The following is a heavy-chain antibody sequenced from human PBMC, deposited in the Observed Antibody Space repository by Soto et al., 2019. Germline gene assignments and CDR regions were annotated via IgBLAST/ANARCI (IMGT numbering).Heavy chain of an antibody. D-gene: IGHD6-6*01. CDR3: ARGYSSYAWFDP. J-gene: IGHJ5*02. Sequence: QVQLQQWGAGLLKPSETLSLTCAVYGGSFSGYYWSWIRQPPGKGLEWIGEINHSGSTNYNPSLNSRVTISVDTSKNQFSLKLSSVTAADTAVYYCARGYSSYAWFDPWGQGTLVTVSS. CDR2: INHSGST. V-gene: IGHV4-34*01. CDR1: GGSFSGYY.